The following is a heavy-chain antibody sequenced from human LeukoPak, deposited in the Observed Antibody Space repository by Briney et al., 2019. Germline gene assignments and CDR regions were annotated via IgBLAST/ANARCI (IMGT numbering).Heavy chain of an antibody. J-gene: IGHJ3*02. D-gene: IGHD1-26*01. CDR2: ISYDGSNK. Sequence: GGSLRLSCAASGFTFSSYGMHWVRQAPGKGLEWVAVISYDGSNKYYADSVKGRFTISRDNSKNTLYLQMNSLRAEDTAVYYCARVREEFTSGSTFDIWGQGTMVTVSS. CDR1: GFTFSSYG. CDR3: ARVREEFTSGSTFDI. V-gene: IGHV3-30*03.